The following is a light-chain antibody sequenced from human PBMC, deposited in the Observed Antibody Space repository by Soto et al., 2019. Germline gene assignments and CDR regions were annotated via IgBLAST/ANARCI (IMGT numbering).Light chain of an antibody. J-gene: IGLJ3*02. V-gene: IGLV2-23*01. CDR2: AAS. CDR1: NSDVGSHNF. Sequence: QSVLTQPASVSGSPGQSITISCTGTNSDVGSHNFVSWYQQYPGKAPKLLIYAASKRPSGLSNRFSGSKSGNTASLTISGLQAEDEADYYCCSLTNGATWVFGGGTKLTVL. CDR3: CSLTNGATWV.